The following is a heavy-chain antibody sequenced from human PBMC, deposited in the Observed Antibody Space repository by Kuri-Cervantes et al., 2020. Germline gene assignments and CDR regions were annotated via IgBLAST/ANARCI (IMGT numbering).Heavy chain of an antibody. D-gene: IGHD5-12*01. CDR3: AIMGYSGYDFFY. V-gene: IGHV3-30*04. CDR2: ISYDGSNK. CDR1: GFTFSSNA. Sequence: GGSLRLSCAASGFTFSSNAMHWVRQTPGKGLEWVTVISYDGSNKYYADSVKGRFTISRDNSKNTLYLQMNSLRAEDTAVYYCAIMGYSGYDFFYWGQGTLVTVSS. J-gene: IGHJ4*02.